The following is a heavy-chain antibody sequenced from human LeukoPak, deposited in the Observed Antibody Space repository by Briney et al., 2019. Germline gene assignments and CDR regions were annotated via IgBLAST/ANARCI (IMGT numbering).Heavy chain of an antibody. Sequence: SETLSLTCAVYGGSFSGYYWSWIRQPPGKGLEWIGEINHSGSTNYNPSLKSRVTISVDTSKNQFSLKLSSVTAADTAVYYCARSAGGIAARRSYMDVWGKGTTVTVSS. J-gene: IGHJ6*03. CDR1: GGSFSGYY. D-gene: IGHD6-6*01. V-gene: IGHV4-34*01. CDR2: INHSGST. CDR3: ARSAGGIAARRSYMDV.